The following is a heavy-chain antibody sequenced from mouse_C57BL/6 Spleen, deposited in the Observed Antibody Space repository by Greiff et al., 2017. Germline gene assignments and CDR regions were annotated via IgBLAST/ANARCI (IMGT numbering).Heavy chain of an antibody. Sequence: VQLQQPGAELVKPGASVKLSCKASGYTFTSYWMHWVKQRPGQGLEWIGMIHPNSGSTNYNEKFKSKATLTVDKSSSTAYMQLSSLTSEDSAVYYCAARDYYGSSYPDYWGQGTTLTVSS. V-gene: IGHV1-64*01. CDR3: AARDYYGSSYPDY. D-gene: IGHD1-1*01. CDR2: IHPNSGST. J-gene: IGHJ2*01. CDR1: GYTFTSYW.